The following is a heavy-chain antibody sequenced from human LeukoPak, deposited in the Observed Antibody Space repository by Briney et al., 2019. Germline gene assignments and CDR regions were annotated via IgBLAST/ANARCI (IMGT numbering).Heavy chain of an antibody. CDR2: FDPEDGET. CDR3: ARVKAVVELSQYYYYMDV. V-gene: IGHV1-24*01. Sequence: GASVKVSCKVSGYTLTELSMHWVRQAPGKGLEWMGGFDPEDGETIYAQKFQGRVTMTEDTSTDTAYMELSSLRSEDTAVYYCARVKAVVELSQYYYYMDVWGKGTAVTISS. D-gene: IGHD6-19*01. CDR1: GYTLTELS. J-gene: IGHJ6*03.